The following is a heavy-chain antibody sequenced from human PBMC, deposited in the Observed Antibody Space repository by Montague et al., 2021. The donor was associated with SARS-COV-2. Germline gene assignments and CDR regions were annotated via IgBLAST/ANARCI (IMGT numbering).Heavy chain of an antibody. Sequence: SETLSLTCTVSGGSISNSSDYWAWIRQPPGKGLEWIGSIYYTGNTYYNPSLKSRVTISVVTSKNHFTLKLSSVTAAETAVYYCARLKRYFDSSGSPSAFDFWGQGTKLTVSS. D-gene: IGHD3-22*01. CDR2: IYYTGNT. CDR1: GGSISNSSDY. V-gene: IGHV4-39*02. J-gene: IGHJ3*01. CDR3: ARLKRYFDSSGSPSAFDF.